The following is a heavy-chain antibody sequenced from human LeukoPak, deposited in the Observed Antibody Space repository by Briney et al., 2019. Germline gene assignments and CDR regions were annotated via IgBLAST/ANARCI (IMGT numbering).Heavy chain of an antibody. Sequence: GGSLRLSCAASGFTFSSYGMNWVRQAPGKGLEWVSGITGRGENIYYAGSVKGRFTISRDNSKNTLYLQMNSLRAEDTAVYYCAKDRRLAAFDYGGQGTLVTVSS. J-gene: IGHJ4*02. V-gene: IGHV3-23*01. CDR1: GFTFSSYG. CDR3: AKDRRLAAFDY. CDR2: ITGRGENI. D-gene: IGHD6-25*01.